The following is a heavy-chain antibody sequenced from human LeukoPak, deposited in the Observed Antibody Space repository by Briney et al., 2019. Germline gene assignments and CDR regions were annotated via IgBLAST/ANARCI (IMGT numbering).Heavy chain of an antibody. D-gene: IGHD2-2*01. CDR2: IYSGGST. CDR1: GFTVSSNY. Sequence: GGSLRLSCAASGFTVSSNYMSWVRQAPGKGLEWVSVIYSGGSTYYADSVKGRFTISRDNSKNTLYLQMNSLRAEDTAVYYCARDWDCSSSSCYDAFDIWGQGTMVTVSS. J-gene: IGHJ3*02. V-gene: IGHV3-53*01. CDR3: ARDWDCSSSSCYDAFDI.